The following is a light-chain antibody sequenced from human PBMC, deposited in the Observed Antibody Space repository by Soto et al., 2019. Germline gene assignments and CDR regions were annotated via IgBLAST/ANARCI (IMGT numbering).Light chain of an antibody. Sequence: QSALTQPASVSGSPGQSISISCTGTSSDIGGYTYVSWYQQNPGKAPKLMIYDVTNRPSGVSNRVSASKSGNTASLTISGLQAEDEADYYCSSYTTSTTLVFGGGTKLTVL. V-gene: IGLV2-14*01. CDR2: DVT. CDR1: SSDIGGYTY. CDR3: SSYTTSTTLV. J-gene: IGLJ2*01.